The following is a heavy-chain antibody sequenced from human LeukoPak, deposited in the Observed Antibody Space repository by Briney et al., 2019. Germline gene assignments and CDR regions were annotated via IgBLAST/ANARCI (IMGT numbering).Heavy chain of an antibody. D-gene: IGHD3-9*01. CDR2: INPSGGST. J-gene: IGHJ4*02. Sequence: GPVKVSCKASGYTFTSYYMHWVRQAPGQGLEWMGIINPSGGSTSYAQKFQGRVTMTRDTSTSTVYMELSSLRSEDTAVYYCARDDILTGGFDYWGQGTLVTASS. V-gene: IGHV1-46*01. CDR3: ARDDILTGGFDY. CDR1: GYTFTSYY.